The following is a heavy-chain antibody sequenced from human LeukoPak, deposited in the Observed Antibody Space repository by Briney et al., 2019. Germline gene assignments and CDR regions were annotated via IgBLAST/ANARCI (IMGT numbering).Heavy chain of an antibody. V-gene: IGHV3-23*01. J-gene: IGHJ2*01. CDR2: ISGSCGST. Sequence: GGSQSLLCAASGLIHSLYSMNGVRQAPGKGLEWVSVISGSCGSTYYADSVKGRFTISRDNSKNTLYLEVNSLRAEDTAVYYCATAFYFDSSGPYWYFDLWGRGTLVTVCS. CDR1: GLIHSLYS. D-gene: IGHD3-22*01. CDR3: ATAFYFDSSGPYWYFDL.